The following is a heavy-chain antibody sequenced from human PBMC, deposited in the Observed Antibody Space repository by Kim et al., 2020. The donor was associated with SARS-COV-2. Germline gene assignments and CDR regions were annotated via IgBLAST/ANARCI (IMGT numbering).Heavy chain of an antibody. V-gene: IGHV3-23*01. J-gene: IGHJ4*02. CDR3: AKDRHYYDSSGYYAFDY. D-gene: IGHD3-22*01. Sequence: VKRRFTIARDNTRNTLYLQMNSLRAEDTAVYYCAKDRHYYDSSGYYAFDYWGQGTLVTVSS.